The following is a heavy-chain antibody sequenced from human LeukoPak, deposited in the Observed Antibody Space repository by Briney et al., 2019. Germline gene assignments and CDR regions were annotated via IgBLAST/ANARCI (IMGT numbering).Heavy chain of an antibody. D-gene: IGHD3-10*01. V-gene: IGHV1-3*01. J-gene: IGHJ5*02. CDR3: ARDPRVLVRGGGNWFDP. CDR1: GYTFTSYA. Sequence: GASVKVSCKASGYTFTSYAMHWVRQAPGQRLEWMGWINAGNGNTKYSQKFQGRVTITRDTSASTAYMELSSLRSEDTAVYYCARDPRVLVRGGGNWFDPWGQGTLVTVSS. CDR2: INAGNGNT.